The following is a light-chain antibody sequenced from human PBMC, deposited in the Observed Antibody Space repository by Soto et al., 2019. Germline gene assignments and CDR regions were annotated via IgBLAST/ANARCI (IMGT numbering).Light chain of an antibody. CDR1: QSVSSSD. Sequence: EIVLTQSPGTLSLSPGERAALSCRASQSVSSSDLAWYQQKPGQAPSLLIYGASSRATGIPDRFSGSGSGTDFTLTISRLEPEDFAVYYCQQYGSSPQGLAFGGGTKVEIK. CDR3: QQYGSSPQGLA. V-gene: IGKV3-20*01. CDR2: GAS. J-gene: IGKJ4*01.